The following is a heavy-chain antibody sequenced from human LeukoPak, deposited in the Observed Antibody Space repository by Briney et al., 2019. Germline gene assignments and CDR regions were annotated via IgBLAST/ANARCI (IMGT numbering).Heavy chain of an antibody. CDR1: GYTFTSYA. D-gene: IGHD3-22*01. CDR3: ARGPYYYDSSGYIDY. J-gene: IGHJ4*02. Sequence: GASVKVSCKASGYTFTSYAMHWVRQAPGQRLEWMGWINAGNGNTKYSQEFQGRVTITRDTSASTAYMELSSLRSEDTAVYYCARGPYYYDSSGYIDYWGQGTLVTVSS. V-gene: IGHV1-3*03. CDR2: INAGNGNT.